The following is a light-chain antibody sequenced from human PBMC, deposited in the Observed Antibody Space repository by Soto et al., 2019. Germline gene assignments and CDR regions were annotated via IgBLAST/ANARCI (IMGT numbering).Light chain of an antibody. CDR1: QSLSSNS. V-gene: IGKV3-20*01. Sequence: EIILTQSPGTLSLSPGERATLSCRASQSLSSNSLAWYQHKPGLAPRLLIYGASSRATGIPDRFSGSGSGTDFTLIISRLEPEDFAVYYCQQYGHSPRTFGQGTKVEIK. J-gene: IGKJ1*01. CDR3: QQYGHSPRT. CDR2: GAS.